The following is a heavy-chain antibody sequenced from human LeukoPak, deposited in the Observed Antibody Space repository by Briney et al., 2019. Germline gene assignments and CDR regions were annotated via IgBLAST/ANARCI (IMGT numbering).Heavy chain of an antibody. CDR3: AKDGNYDSSGYLPHYYYYGMDV. CDR2: ISGSGGST. CDR1: GFTFSSYA. V-gene: IGHV3-23*01. D-gene: IGHD3-22*01. Sequence: GGSLRLSCAASGFTFSSYAMSWVRQAPGKGLEWVSAISGSGGSTYYADSVKGRFTISRGNSKNTLYLQMNSLRAEDTAVYYCAKDGNYDSSGYLPHYYYYGMDVWGQGTTVTVSS. J-gene: IGHJ6*02.